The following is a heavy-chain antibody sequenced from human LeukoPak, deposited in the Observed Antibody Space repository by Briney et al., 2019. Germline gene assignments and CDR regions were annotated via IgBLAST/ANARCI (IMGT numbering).Heavy chain of an antibody. CDR1: GFTFSAYS. J-gene: IGHJ4*02. Sequence: GGSLRLSCAASGFTFSAYSLNWVRRAPGRGLEWVSYISSGSPTIYYADSVKGRFTISRDNARSSLYLQMNTLRVEDTAVYYCARWCGSGWYDYWGQGVLVTVSS. CDR3: ARWCGSGWYDY. CDR2: ISSGSPTI. V-gene: IGHV3-48*01. D-gene: IGHD6-19*01.